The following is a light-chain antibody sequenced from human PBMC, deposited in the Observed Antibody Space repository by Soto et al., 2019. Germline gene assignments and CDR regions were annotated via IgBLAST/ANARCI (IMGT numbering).Light chain of an antibody. CDR3: KSYAGSNTYV. CDR1: TSDVGGYHF. CDR2: EVT. J-gene: IGLJ1*01. Sequence: QSALTQPASVSGSPGQSITLSCTGTTSDVGGYHFVSWYQQHPGKAPKLIIYEVTNRPSGVSDRFSGSKSGNTASLTISGLQPGDEADYFCKSYAGSNTYVFGSGTKVTVL. V-gene: IGLV2-14*01.